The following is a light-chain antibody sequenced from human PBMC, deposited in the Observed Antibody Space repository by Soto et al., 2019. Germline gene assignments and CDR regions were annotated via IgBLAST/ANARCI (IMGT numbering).Light chain of an antibody. Sequence: IHWPQNPSFLSSPLENRATIPSLASQGISSYLGWYQQKPGKAPKLLIYAASTLQSGVPSRFSGSGSGTEFTLTISSLQPEDFATYYCQQVNSYPRTFGQGTKVDI. J-gene: IGKJ1*01. CDR1: QGISSY. CDR2: AAS. CDR3: QQVNSYPRT. V-gene: IGKV1-9*01.